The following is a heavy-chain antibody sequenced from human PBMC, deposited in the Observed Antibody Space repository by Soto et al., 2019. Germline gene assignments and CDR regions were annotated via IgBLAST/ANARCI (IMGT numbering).Heavy chain of an antibody. D-gene: IGHD3-10*01. CDR3: ARDSNVRGVIIDAPSWFDP. J-gene: IGHJ5*02. CDR2: IYSGGST. Sequence: PGGSLRLSCAASGFTVSSNYMSWVRQAPGKGLEWVSVIYSGGSTYYADSVKGRFTISRDNSKNTLYLQMNSLRAEDTAVYYCARDSNVRGVIIDAPSWFDPWGQGTLVTVSS. CDR1: GFTVSSNY. V-gene: IGHV3-53*01.